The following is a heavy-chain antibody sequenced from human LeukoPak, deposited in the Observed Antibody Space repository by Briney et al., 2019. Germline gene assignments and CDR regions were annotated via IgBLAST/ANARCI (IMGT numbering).Heavy chain of an antibody. J-gene: IGHJ4*02. D-gene: IGHD1-14*01. Sequence: ASVKVSCKASGYTFSTYGISWLRQAPGQGLEWMGWISASNGNTNYAQKFQGRVTMTTDTYTSTLYMEVRSLRSDDTAVYYCVRDNGYKSVDYWGQGTLVTVSS. V-gene: IGHV1-18*01. CDR2: ISASNGNT. CDR3: VRDNGYKSVDY. CDR1: GYTFSTYG.